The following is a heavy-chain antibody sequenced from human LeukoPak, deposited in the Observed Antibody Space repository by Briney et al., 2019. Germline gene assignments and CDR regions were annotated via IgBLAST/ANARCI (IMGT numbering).Heavy chain of an antibody. Sequence: PGGSLRLSCAASGFTFSSYWMHWVRQAPGMGLVWVSRISGDGTSTGYADSVKGRFTISRDNAKNMLYLQMNSLRDEDTAVYYCGRQQAAAGDYWGQRTLVTVSS. CDR3: GRQQAAAGDY. CDR2: ISGDGTST. CDR1: GFTFSSYW. V-gene: IGHV3-74*01. D-gene: IGHD6-13*01. J-gene: IGHJ4*02.